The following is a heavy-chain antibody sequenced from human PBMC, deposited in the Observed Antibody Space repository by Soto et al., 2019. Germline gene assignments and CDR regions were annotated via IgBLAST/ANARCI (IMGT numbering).Heavy chain of an antibody. J-gene: IGHJ4*02. D-gene: IGHD2-15*01. V-gene: IGHV1-3*01. Sequence: ASVKVSCKASVYTFTSYAMHWVRQATGQRLEWMGWINAGNGNTKYSQKFQGRVTITRDTSTSTVYMELSSLRSEDTAVYYCARVYCSGGSCYSIDNWGQGTLVTVSS. CDR3: ARVYCSGGSCYSIDN. CDR1: VYTFTSYA. CDR2: INAGNGNT.